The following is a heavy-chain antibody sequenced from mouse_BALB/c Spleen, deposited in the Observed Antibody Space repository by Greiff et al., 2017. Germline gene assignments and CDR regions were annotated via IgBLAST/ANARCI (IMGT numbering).Heavy chain of an antibody. Sequence: EVKLVESGGGLVQPGGSRKLSCAASGFTFSDYGMAWVRQAPGQGPEWVAFISNLAYSIYYADTVTGRFTISRENAKNTLYLEMSSLRSEDTAMYDCARDHGGNYWYFDVWGAGTTVTVSS. CDR3: ARDHGGNYWYFDV. CDR2: ISNLAYSI. J-gene: IGHJ1*01. D-gene: IGHD2-1*01. V-gene: IGHV5-15*02. CDR1: GFTFSDYG.